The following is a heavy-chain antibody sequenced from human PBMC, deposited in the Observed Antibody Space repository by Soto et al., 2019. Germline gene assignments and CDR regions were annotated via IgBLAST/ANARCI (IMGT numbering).Heavy chain of an antibody. D-gene: IGHD1-1*01. Sequence: SVKVSCKASGGTFSSYTISWVRQAPGQGLEWMGRIIPILGIANYAQKFQGRVTITADKSTSTAYMEPSSLRSEDTAVYYCARIEGSRLERRFGAFDICGQGTMVT. V-gene: IGHV1-69*02. CDR2: IIPILGIA. J-gene: IGHJ3*02. CDR1: GGTFSSYT. CDR3: ARIEGSRLERRFGAFDI.